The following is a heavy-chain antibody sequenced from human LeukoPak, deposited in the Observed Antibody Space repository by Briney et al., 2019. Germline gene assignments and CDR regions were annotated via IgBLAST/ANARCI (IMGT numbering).Heavy chain of an antibody. J-gene: IGHJ4*02. CDR2: ISWNSGSI. Sequence: GGSLRLSCAASGFTFDDYAMHWVRQAPGKGLEWVSGISWNSGSIGYADSVKGRFTISRDNAKNSLYLQMNSLRAEDTALYYCAKEGTLRYFDWSAPFDYWGQGTLVTVSS. D-gene: IGHD3-9*01. V-gene: IGHV3-9*01. CDR3: AKEGTLRYFDWSAPFDY. CDR1: GFTFDDYA.